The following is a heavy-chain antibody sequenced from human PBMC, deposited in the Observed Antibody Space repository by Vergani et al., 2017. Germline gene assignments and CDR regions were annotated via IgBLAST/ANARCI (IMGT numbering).Heavy chain of an antibody. CDR2: VDPEDGET. J-gene: IGHJ6*02. Sequence: EVQLVQSGAEVKKPGATMKISCKVSGYTFTDHYMHWVKQAPGKGLGWMGLVDPEDGETIYAEKFKGRVTIAVDTSTDTAHLELSSLRSEDTAVYYCATPQTVTTGGMEVWGQGTTVIVSS. CDR3: ATPQTVTTGGMEV. CDR1: GYTFTDHY. D-gene: IGHD4-17*01. V-gene: IGHV1-69-2*01.